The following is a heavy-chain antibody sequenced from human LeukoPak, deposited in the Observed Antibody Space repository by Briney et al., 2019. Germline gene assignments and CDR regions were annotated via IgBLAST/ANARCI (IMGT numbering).Heavy chain of an antibody. V-gene: IGHV4-34*01. Sequence: SETLSLTCAVYGGSFSGYYWSWIRQPPGKGLEWIGEINHSGSTNYNPSLKRRVTISVDTSKNQFSLKLSSVTAADTAVYYCARLVYCSSTSCRNDYWGQGTLVTVSS. CDR1: GGSFSGYY. CDR2: INHSGST. D-gene: IGHD2-2*01. J-gene: IGHJ4*02. CDR3: ARLVYCSSTSCRNDY.